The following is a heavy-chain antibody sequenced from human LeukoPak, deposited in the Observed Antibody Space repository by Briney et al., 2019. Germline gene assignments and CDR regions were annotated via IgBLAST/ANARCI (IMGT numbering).Heavy chain of an antibody. Sequence: PGGSLRLSCAASGFTFISYWTHWVRQAPGKGLVWVSRIKGDGNTNYADSVKGRFTISRDNAKNTVSLQMNSLRAEDTGVYYCARAPSEIGGYYPEYFRHWGQGTLVTVSS. V-gene: IGHV3-74*01. J-gene: IGHJ1*01. CDR1: GFTFISYW. D-gene: IGHD3-22*01. CDR2: IKGDGNT. CDR3: ARAPSEIGGYYPEYFRH.